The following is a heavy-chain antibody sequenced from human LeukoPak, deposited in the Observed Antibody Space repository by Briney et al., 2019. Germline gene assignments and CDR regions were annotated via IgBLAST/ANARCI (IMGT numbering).Heavy chain of an antibody. V-gene: IGHV4-34*01. CDR2: INHSGST. CDR3: ARGRYCIGGSCYEG. CDR1: GGSFSGYY. Sequence: SETLSLTCAVYGGSFSGYYWSWMRQPPGKGLEWIGEINHSGSTNYNPSLKSRVTISVDTSKNQFSLKLSSVTAADTAVYYCARGRYCIGGSCYEGWGQGTLVTVSS. D-gene: IGHD2-15*01. J-gene: IGHJ4*02.